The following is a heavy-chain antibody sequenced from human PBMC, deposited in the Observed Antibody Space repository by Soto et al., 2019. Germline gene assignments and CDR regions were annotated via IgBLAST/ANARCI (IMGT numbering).Heavy chain of an antibody. Sequence: GGSLRLSCAASGFTFTRYSMNWVRQAPGEGLEWVSSISSTTNYIYYGDSMKGRFTISRDNAKNSLYLEMNSLRAEDTAVYYCARESEDLTSNFDYWGQGTLVTVSS. J-gene: IGHJ4*02. V-gene: IGHV3-21*06. CDR2: ISSTTNYI. CDR1: GFTFTRYS. CDR3: ARESEDLTSNFDY.